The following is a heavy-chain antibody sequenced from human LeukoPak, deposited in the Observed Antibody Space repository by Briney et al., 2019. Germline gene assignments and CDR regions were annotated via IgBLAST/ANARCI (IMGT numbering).Heavy chain of an antibody. Sequence: SQTLSLTCAISGDSVSSNSAAWNWIRQSPSRGLEWLGRTYYRSKWYNDYAVSVKSRITINPDTSKNQFSLQLNSVTPEDMAVYYCTRGAPVGSSREFDYWGQGTLVTVSS. CDR2: TYYRSKWYN. J-gene: IGHJ4*02. V-gene: IGHV6-1*01. CDR3: TRGAPVGSSREFDY. CDR1: GDSVSSNSAA. D-gene: IGHD5-24*01.